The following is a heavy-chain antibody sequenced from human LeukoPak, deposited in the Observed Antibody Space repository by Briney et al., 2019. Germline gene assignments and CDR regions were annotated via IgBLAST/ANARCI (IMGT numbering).Heavy chain of an antibody. CDR1: GGSISSGSYY. J-gene: IGHJ5*02. Sequence: SQTLSLTCTVSGGSISSGSYYWSWIRQPAGKGLEWIGRIYTSGSTNYNPSLKSRVTISVDTSKNQFSPKLSSVTAADTAVYYCARDGEDGYNLYNWFDPWGQGTLVTVSS. V-gene: IGHV4-61*02. CDR2: IYTSGST. D-gene: IGHD5-24*01. CDR3: ARDGEDGYNLYNWFDP.